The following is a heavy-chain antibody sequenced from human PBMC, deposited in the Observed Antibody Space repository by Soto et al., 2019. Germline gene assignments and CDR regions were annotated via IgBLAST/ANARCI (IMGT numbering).Heavy chain of an antibody. V-gene: IGHV3-30*01. CDR3: ARDPYSSSWYGEVYGMDV. CDR1: GFTFSSYA. CDR2: ISDDGRNK. D-gene: IGHD6-13*01. J-gene: IGHJ6*02. Sequence: QVQLVESGGGVVQPGRSLRLSCAASGFTFSSYAMHWVRQAPGKGLEWVALISDDGRNKYFADSVKGRFTISRDNSKNTLFLQMNSLRGEDAAVYYCARDPYSSSWYGEVYGMDVWGQGTTVTVSS.